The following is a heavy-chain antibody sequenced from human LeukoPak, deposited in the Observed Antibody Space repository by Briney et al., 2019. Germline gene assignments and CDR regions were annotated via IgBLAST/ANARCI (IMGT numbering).Heavy chain of an antibody. CDR3: ANRYCSSTSCRGSFDY. V-gene: IGHV1-69*01. CDR1: GGTFSSYA. J-gene: IGHJ4*02. CDR2: IIPIFGTA. D-gene: IGHD2-2*01. Sequence: SVKVSCKASGGTFSSYAISWVRQAPGQGLEWMGGIIPIFGTANYAQKFQGRVTITADESTSTAYMELSSLRSEDTAVYYCANRYCSSTSCRGSFDYWGQGTLVTVSS.